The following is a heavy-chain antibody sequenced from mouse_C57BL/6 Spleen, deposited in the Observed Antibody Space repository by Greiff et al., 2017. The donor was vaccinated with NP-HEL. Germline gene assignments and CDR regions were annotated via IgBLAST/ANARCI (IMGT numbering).Heavy chain of an antibody. CDR1: GFTFSSYG. CDR3: ARLDDYDGAWFAY. J-gene: IGHJ3*01. CDR2: ISSGGSYT. V-gene: IGHV5-6*02. Sequence: EVMLVESGGDLVKPGGSLKLSCAASGFTFSSYGMSWVRQTPDKRLEWVATISSGGSYTYYPDSVKGRFTISRDNAKNTLYLQMSSLKSEDTAMYYCARLDDYDGAWFAYWGQGTLVTVSA. D-gene: IGHD2-4*01.